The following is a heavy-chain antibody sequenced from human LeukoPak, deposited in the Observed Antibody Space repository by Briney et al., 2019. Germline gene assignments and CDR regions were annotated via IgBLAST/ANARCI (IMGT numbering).Heavy chain of an antibody. D-gene: IGHD5-18*01. Sequence: ASVTVSCKASGYTFTGYYMHWVRQAPGQGLEWMGWINPNSGGTNYAQNIQGRVTMTRDKSTSPANMELSRLRSDDTAVYYCARVAFCCGYGYGFPGGYSGQGTLVTVSS. J-gene: IGHJ4*02. V-gene: IGHV1-2*02. CDR3: ARVAFCCGYGYGFPGGY. CDR1: GYTFTGYY. CDR2: INPNSGGT.